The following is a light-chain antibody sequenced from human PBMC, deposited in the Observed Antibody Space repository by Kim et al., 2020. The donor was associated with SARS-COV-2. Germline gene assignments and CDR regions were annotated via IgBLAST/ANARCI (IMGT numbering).Light chain of an antibody. CDR2: GAS. J-gene: IGKJ2*01. Sequence: EIVLTQSPGTLSLSPGERATLSCRASQSVSSSYLAWYQQKPGQAPRLLIYGASNRATGIPDRFSGSGSGTDFTLSISRLEPEDFAVYHCQQYAFGQGTKLEIK. CDR1: QSVSSSY. CDR3: QQYA. V-gene: IGKV3-20*01.